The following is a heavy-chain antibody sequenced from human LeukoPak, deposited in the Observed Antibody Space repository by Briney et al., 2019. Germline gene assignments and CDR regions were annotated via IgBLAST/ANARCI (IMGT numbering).Heavy chain of an antibody. CDR2: ISWDGGST. Sequence: GGSLRLSCAASGFTFDDYAMHWVRQAPGKGLEWVSLISWDGGSTYYADSVKGRFTISRDNSKNSLYLQMNSLRAEDTALYYCAKDAERWELLGYYFDYWGQGTLVTVSS. CDR3: AKDAERWELLGYYFDY. CDR1: GFTFDDYA. J-gene: IGHJ4*02. D-gene: IGHD1-26*01. V-gene: IGHV3-43D*03.